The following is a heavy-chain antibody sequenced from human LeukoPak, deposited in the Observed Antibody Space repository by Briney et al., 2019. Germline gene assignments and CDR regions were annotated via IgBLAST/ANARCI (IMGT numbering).Heavy chain of an antibody. Sequence: ESLKISCKGSGYSFTSYWIGWVRQMPGKGLEWMGIIFPPDSDTRYSPSFQGQVTISVDKSISTAYLQWNSLKASDTAVYYCARNIVELRGSVWYFDLWGRGTLVTVSS. CDR1: GYSFTSYW. D-gene: IGHD1-7*01. CDR2: IFPPDSDT. CDR3: ARNIVELRGSVWYFDL. J-gene: IGHJ2*01. V-gene: IGHV5-51*01.